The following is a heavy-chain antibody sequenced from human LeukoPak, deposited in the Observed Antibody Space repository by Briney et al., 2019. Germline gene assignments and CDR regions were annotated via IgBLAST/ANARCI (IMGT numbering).Heavy chain of an antibody. D-gene: IGHD5-24*01. CDR1: GFTFSSHA. V-gene: IGHV3-23*01. Sequence: GGSLRLSCAASGFTFSSHAMSWVRQAPGKGLEWVSVISGSDGSTYYADSVKGRFTISRDNSKNTLYLQMNSLRPEDTAVFYCAREGLRDGHKLFDYWGQGTLVTVSS. J-gene: IGHJ4*02. CDR2: ISGSDGST. CDR3: AREGLRDGHKLFDY.